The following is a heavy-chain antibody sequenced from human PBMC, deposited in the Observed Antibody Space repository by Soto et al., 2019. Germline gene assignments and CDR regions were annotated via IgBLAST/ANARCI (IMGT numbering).Heavy chain of an antibody. CDR3: TTVTMVGVHNDY. CDR2: IKSKTDGGTT. V-gene: IGHV3-15*01. J-gene: IGHJ4*02. Sequence: PGGSLRLSCAASGFTLSNAWMSWVRQAPGKGLEWVGRIKSKTDGGTTDYAAPVKGRFTVSRDDSKNALYLQMNSLKTEDTAVYYCTTVTMVGVHNDYWGQGTLVTVSS. D-gene: IGHD2-15*01. CDR1: GFTLSNAW.